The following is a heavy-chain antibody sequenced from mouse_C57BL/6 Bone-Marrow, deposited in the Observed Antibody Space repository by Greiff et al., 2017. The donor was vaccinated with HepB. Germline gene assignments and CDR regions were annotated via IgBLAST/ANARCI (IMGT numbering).Heavy chain of an antibody. J-gene: IGHJ4*01. CDR1: GYTFTDYN. CDR2: INPNNGGT. Sequence: EVQLQQSGPELVKPGASVKIPCKASGYTFTDYNMDWVKQSHGKSLEWIGDINPNNGGTIYNQKFKGKATLTVDKSSSTAYMALRSLTSEDTAVYYCAISTMITDYYAMDYWGQGTSVTVSS. D-gene: IGHD2-4*01. CDR3: AISTMITDYYAMDY. V-gene: IGHV1-18*01.